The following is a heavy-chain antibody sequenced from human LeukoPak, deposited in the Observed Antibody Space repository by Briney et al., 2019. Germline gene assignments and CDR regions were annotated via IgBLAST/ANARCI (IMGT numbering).Heavy chain of an antibody. D-gene: IGHD4-11*01. CDR1: GFTFSGSA. V-gene: IGHV3-73*01. Sequence: PGGSLRLSCAASGFTFSGSAMHWVRQASGKGLEWVGRIRSKANSYATAYAASVKGGFTISRDDSKNTAYLQMNSLKTEDTAVYYCTSFYSQRFHWGQGTLVTVSS. J-gene: IGHJ4*02. CDR3: TSFYSQRFH. CDR2: IRSKANSYAT.